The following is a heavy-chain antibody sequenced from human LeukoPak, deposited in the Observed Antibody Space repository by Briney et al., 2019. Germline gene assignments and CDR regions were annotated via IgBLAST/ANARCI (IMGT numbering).Heavy chain of an antibody. V-gene: IGHV3-43*01. CDR3: AKARSSSWSYLES. CDR1: GFMFDVHT. D-gene: IGHD6-13*01. J-gene: IGHJ4*02. CDR2: ISWEGSTT. Sequence: GGSLRLSCAASGFMFDVHTMHWVRQVPGKGLEWVSLISWEGSTTYYADSVKDRFTISRDTSKNSLSLQMNSLRPEDTALYYCAKARSSSWSYLESWGQGTLVTVSS.